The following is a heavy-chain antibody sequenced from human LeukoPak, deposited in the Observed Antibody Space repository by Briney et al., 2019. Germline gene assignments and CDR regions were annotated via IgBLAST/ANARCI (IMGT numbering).Heavy chain of an antibody. D-gene: IGHD3-22*01. CDR1: GFTFGDYA. V-gene: IGHV3-49*04. J-gene: IGHJ4*02. CDR2: IRSKAYGGTT. Sequence: GGSLRLSCTASGFTFGDYAMSWVRQAPGKGLEWVGFIRSKAYGGTTEYAASVKGRFTISRDDSKSIAYLQMNSLKTEDTAGYYCTSFHYYDSSGSLDYWGQGTLVTVSS. CDR3: TSFHYYDSSGSLDY.